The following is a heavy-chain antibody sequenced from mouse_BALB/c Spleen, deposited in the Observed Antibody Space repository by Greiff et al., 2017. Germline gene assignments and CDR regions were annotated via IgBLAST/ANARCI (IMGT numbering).Heavy chain of an antibody. V-gene: IGHV5-17*02. D-gene: IGHD6-1*01. J-gene: IGHJ2*01. CDR1: GFTFSSFG. CDR3: ARETAYYFDY. Sequence: DVMLVESGGGLVQPGGSRKLSCAASGFTFSSFGMHWVRQAPEKGLEWVAYISSGSSTIYYADTVKGRFTISRDNPKNTLFLQMTSLRSEDTAMYYCARETAYYFDYWGQGTTLTVSS. CDR2: ISSGSSTI.